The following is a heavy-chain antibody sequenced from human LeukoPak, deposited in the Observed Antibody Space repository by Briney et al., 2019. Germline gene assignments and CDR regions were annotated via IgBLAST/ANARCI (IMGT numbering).Heavy chain of an antibody. CDR2: IYYSGST. J-gene: IGHJ4*02. CDR1: GGSISSSSYY. CDR3: ARIAAAGNGPLYYFDY. Sequence: SETLSLTCTVSGGSISSSSYYWGWIRQPPGKGLEWIGRIYYSGSTYYNPSLKSRVTISVDTSKNQFSLKLSSVTAADTAVYYCARIAAAGNGPLYYFDYWGQGTLVTVSS. V-gene: IGHV4-39*07. D-gene: IGHD6-13*01.